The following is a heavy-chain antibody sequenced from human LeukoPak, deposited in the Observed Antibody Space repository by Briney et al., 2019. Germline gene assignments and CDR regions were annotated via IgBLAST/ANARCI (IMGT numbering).Heavy chain of an antibody. CDR2: ISYDGSNK. Sequence: GRSLRLSCAASGFTFSGYAMHWVRQAPGKGLEWVAVISYDGSNKYYADSVTGRFTISRDNSKNTLYLQMNSLRAEDTAVYYCARGPGDIAAAAHDWGHGTTVTVSS. CDR1: GFTFSGYA. D-gene: IGHD6-13*01. J-gene: IGHJ6*02. CDR3: ARGPGDIAAAAHD. V-gene: IGHV3-30-3*01.